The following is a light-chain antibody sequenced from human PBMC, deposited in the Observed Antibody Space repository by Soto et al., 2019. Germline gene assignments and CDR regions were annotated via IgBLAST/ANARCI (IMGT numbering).Light chain of an antibody. CDR3: QQYNNWPPLT. Sequence: EIVMTQAPATLSLSPGERATLSCSASQSVSTNLAWYQQKPGQPPRLLIYAASTRATGIPARFSGSGSGTEFPLTISSLLSEDFAVYYCQQYNNWPPLTFGGGTKLEI. V-gene: IGKV3-15*01. CDR1: QSVSTN. J-gene: IGKJ4*01. CDR2: AAS.